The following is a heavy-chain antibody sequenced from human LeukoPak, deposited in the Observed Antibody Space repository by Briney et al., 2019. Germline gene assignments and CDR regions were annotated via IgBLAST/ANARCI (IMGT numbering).Heavy chain of an antibody. J-gene: IGHJ3*02. Sequence: GGSLRLSCAASGFTFDDYGMSWVRQAPGKGLEWVSGINWNGGSTGYADSVKGRFTISRDNAKNSLYLQMNSLRAEDTALYYCARVSYRGSSWYENAFDIWGQGTMVTVSS. CDR2: INWNGGST. D-gene: IGHD6-13*01. CDR3: ARVSYRGSSWYENAFDI. V-gene: IGHV3-20*04. CDR1: GFTFDDYG.